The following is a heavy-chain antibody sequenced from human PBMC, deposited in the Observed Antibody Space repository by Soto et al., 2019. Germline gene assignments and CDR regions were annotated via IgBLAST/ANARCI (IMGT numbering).Heavy chain of an antibody. Sequence: ASVKVSCKASGYTFTSYGISWVRQAPGQGLEWMGWISAYNGNTNYAQKFQGRVTMTRDTSTSTVYMELSSLRSEDTAVYYCARGGYYDSSGYYYVPWFDPWGQGTLVTVSS. V-gene: IGHV1-18*01. CDR1: GYTFTSYG. D-gene: IGHD3-22*01. CDR3: ARGGYYDSSGYYYVPWFDP. CDR2: ISAYNGNT. J-gene: IGHJ5*02.